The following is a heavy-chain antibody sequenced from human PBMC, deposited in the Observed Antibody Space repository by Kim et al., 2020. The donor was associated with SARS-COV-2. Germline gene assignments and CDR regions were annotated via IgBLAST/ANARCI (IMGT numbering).Heavy chain of an antibody. Sequence: SETLSLTCAVYGGSFSGYYWSWIRQPPGKGLEWIGEINHSGSTNYNPSLKSRVTISVDTSKNQFSLKLSSVTAADTAVYYCARGVRYYYDSSGPRAFDI. CDR2: INHSGST. V-gene: IGHV4-34*01. J-gene: IGHJ3*02. CDR3: ARGVRYYYDSSGPRAFDI. CDR1: GGSFSGYY. D-gene: IGHD3-22*01.